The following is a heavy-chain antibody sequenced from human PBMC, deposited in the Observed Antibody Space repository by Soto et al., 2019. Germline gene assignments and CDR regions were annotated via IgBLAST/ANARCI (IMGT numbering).Heavy chain of an antibody. CDR2: INPNSGGT. J-gene: IGHJ6*02. D-gene: IGHD3-3*01. CDR3: ARVKTYDFWSGYPYYYYGMDV. V-gene: IGHV1-2*02. CDR1: GYTFTGYY. Sequence: ASVKVSCKASGYTFTGYYMHWVRQAPGQGLEWMGWINPNSGGTNYAQKFQGRVTMTRDTSISTAYMELSRLRSDDTAVDYCARVKTYDFWSGYPYYYYGMDVWGQGTTVTVSS.